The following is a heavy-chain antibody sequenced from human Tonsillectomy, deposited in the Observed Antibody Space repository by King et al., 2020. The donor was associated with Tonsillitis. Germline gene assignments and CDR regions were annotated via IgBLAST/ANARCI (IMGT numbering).Heavy chain of an antibody. CDR3: ARDDSSGYFDAFDY. J-gene: IGHJ4*02. D-gene: IGHD3-22*01. CDR2: ISGTTNTR. Sequence: VQLVESGGGLVQPGGSLRLSCAASGFTFSSYNMNWVRQAPGKGLEWVSYISGTTNTRYHADSVQGRFTISRDNAKNSLYLQMNNLRAEDTAVYYCARDDSSGYFDAFDYWGQGTLVTVSS. CDR1: GFTFSSYN. V-gene: IGHV3-48*01.